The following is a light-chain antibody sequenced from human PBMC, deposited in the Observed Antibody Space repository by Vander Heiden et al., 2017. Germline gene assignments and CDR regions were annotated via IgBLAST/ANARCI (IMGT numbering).Light chain of an antibody. CDR1: QDISNY. V-gene: IGKV1-33*01. J-gene: IGKJ4*01. CDR2: DAS. CDR3: QQDDNLPHT. Sequence: DIQMTQSPSSLSASVGDRVTITCQASQDISNYLNWYQQTPGKAPKLLIYDASNFETGVPSRFSGSGSGTDFTFTISSLQPEDIATYYCQQDDNLPHTFGGGTKVEIK.